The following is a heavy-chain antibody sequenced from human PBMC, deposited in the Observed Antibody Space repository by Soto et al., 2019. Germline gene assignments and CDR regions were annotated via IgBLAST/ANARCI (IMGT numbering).Heavy chain of an antibody. V-gene: IGHV3-33*01. CDR1: GFPFSSYG. D-gene: IGHD3-22*01. CDR3: ARPTRYYDIWGMDV. CDR2: IWYDGSNK. Sequence: PGGSLRLSCAASGFPFSSYGMHWVRQAPGKGLEWVAIIWYDGSNKYYADSVKGRFTISRDKSISTAYLQWSSLKASDTAMYYCARPTRYYDIWGMDVWGQGTTVTVSS. J-gene: IGHJ6*02.